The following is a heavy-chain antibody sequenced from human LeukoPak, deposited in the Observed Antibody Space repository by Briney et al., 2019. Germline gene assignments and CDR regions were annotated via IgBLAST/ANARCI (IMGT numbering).Heavy chain of an antibody. D-gene: IGHD3-22*01. CDR2: IWYDGSNK. V-gene: IGHV3-33*08. CDR3: AREGAHYYDSSATPGYFDY. J-gene: IGHJ4*02. CDR1: GFTFSSYW. Sequence: GGSLRLSCAASGFTFSSYWMHWVRQAPGKGLEWVAVIWYDGSNKYYADSVKGRFTISRDNSKNTLYLQMNSLRAEDTAVYYCAREGAHYYDSSATPGYFDYWGQGTLVTVSS.